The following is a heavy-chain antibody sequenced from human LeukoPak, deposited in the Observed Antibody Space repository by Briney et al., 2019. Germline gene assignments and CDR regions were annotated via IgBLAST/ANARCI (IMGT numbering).Heavy chain of an antibody. CDR2: IKEDGSEK. CDR1: GFTFSSHW. J-gene: IGHJ4*02. Sequence: GGSLRLSCAASGFTFSSHWMNWVRQAPGKGLEWVANIKEDGSEKDYVDSVKGRFTISRDNAKNSLYLQMDSLRAEDTAVYYCARGTPLGSSSAHSDYWGQGTLVTVSS. CDR3: ARGTPLGSSSAHSDY. D-gene: IGHD6-6*01. V-gene: IGHV3-7*01.